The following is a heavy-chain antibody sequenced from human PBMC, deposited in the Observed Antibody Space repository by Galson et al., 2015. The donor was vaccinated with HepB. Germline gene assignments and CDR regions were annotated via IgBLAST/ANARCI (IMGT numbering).Heavy chain of an antibody. CDR3: VRARGYSYGYGMDV. CDR1: GFTFSSYG. CDR2: IWYDGSNK. D-gene: IGHD5-18*01. Sequence: SLRLSCAASGFTFSSYGMHWVRQAPGKGLEWVAVIWYDGSNKYYADSVKGRFTIPRDNSKNTLYLQMNSLRAEDTAVYYCVRARGYSYGYGMDVWGQGTTVTVSS. V-gene: IGHV3-33*08. J-gene: IGHJ6*02.